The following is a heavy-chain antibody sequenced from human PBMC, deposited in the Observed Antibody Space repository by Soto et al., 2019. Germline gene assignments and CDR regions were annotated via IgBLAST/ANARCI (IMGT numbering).Heavy chain of an antibody. Sequence: EVQLLDSGGGLVQPGGSLRLSCAASGFTFSSYGMSWVRQAPGKGLEWVAGIPVIGERRYYADSVKGRFTISRGNAKNTLYLQMNSLRVEDAAVYFCAREGDRYGTVCFDSWGQGTLVTVSS. CDR2: IPVIGERR. J-gene: IGHJ4*02. D-gene: IGHD1-1*01. CDR3: AREGDRYGTVCFDS. V-gene: IGHV3-23*01. CDR1: GFTFSSYG.